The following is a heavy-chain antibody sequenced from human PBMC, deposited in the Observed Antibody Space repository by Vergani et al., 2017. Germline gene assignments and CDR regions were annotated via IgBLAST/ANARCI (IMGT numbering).Heavy chain of an antibody. V-gene: IGHV4-4*02. CDR3: ARELLGVGATTSAFDI. CDR1: GGSISSSNW. J-gene: IGHJ3*02. CDR2: IYHSGST. D-gene: IGHD1-26*01. Sequence: QVQLQESGPGLVKPSGTLSLTCAVSGGSISSSNWWSWVRQPPGKGLEWIGEIYHSGSTNYNPSLKSRVTISVDKSKNQCSLKLSSLTAADTAVYYCARELLGVGATTSAFDIWGQGTMVTVSS.